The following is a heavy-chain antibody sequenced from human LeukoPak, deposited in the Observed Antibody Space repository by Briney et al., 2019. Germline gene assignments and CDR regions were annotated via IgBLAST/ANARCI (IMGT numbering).Heavy chain of an antibody. D-gene: IGHD3-10*01. CDR3: ARPYYFGIDAFDI. CDR2: IIPIFGTA. Sequence: SVKVSCKASGGTFSSYAISWVRQAPGQGLEWMGGIIPIFGTANYAQKFQGRVTITTDESTSTAYMELSSLRSEDTAVYYCARPYYFGIDAFDIWGQGTMVTVSS. CDR1: GGTFSSYA. V-gene: IGHV1-69*05. J-gene: IGHJ3*02.